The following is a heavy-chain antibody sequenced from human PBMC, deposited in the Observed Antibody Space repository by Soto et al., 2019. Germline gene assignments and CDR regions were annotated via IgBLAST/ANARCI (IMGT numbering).Heavy chain of an antibody. CDR2: MHYSGTT. D-gene: IGHD5-18*01. J-gene: IGHJ5*02. Sequence: QLHLQESGPGLVKPSETLSLTCTVSGGSISSGSYFRGWIRQPPGKGLEWIGSMHYSGTTYYSPSLKSAAPIAGDTSNNYFSLKLSSVTAADTAVYYCARQGYTSGRVNWFDPWGQGTLVTVSS. V-gene: IGHV4-39*01. CDR3: ARQGYTSGRVNWFDP. CDR1: GGSISSGSYF.